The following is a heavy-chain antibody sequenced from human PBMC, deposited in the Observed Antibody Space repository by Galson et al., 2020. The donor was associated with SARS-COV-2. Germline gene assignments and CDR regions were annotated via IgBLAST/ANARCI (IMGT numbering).Heavy chain of an antibody. CDR2: INPDSGGT. D-gene: IGHD3-22*01. V-gene: IGHV1-2*02. Sequence: ASVKVSCKASGYTFTDYYIHWVRQAPGQGLEWMGWINPDSGGTKFALKFQGRVTMTRDTSISTAYMDLSRLRSDDTAVYYCASAHNRGYYLGGADYWGQGTLVTGPS. CDR3: ASAHNRGYYLGGADY. J-gene: IGHJ4*02. CDR1: GYTFTDYY.